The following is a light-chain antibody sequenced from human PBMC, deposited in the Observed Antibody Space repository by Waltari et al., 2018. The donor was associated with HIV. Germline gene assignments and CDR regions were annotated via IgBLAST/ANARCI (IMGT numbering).Light chain of an antibody. CDR2: EAS. Sequence: DVRVPQSPSSLSASVGDSVTITCRASQGLSPFLAWYQQKPGKGPKRLINEASVLQSEVPSRFSGSGSGTEFNLTITSLQTEDIGSYYCQKYDSGPFTFGPGTKLNIK. J-gene: IGKJ3*01. CDR3: QKYDSGPFT. V-gene: IGKV1-27*01. CDR1: QGLSPF.